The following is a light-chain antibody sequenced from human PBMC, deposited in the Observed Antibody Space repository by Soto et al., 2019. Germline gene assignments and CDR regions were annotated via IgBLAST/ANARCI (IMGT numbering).Light chain of an antibody. V-gene: IGKV3-15*01. Sequence: EIVMTQSPATLSVSPGERATLSCRASQSVSSSLAWYQQKSGQAPRLLIYGASTRATGIPARFSGSGSGTEFTLTISSLHSEDFAVYYCQEYNNLPGTFGQGTKVEI. J-gene: IGKJ1*01. CDR3: QEYNNLPGT. CDR1: QSVSSS. CDR2: GAS.